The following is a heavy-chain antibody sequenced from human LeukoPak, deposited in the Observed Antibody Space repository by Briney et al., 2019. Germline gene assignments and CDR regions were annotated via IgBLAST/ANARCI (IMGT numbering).Heavy chain of an antibody. J-gene: IGHJ4*02. CDR3: ARDIRAYYYDSSGYYFDY. CDR1: GFTFSSYS. D-gene: IGHD3-22*01. V-gene: IGHV3-21*01. Sequence: GGSLRLSCAASGFTFSSYSMNWVRQAPGKGLEWVSSVSSSSSYIYYADSVKGRFTISRDNAKNSLYLQMNSLRAEDTAVYYCARDIRAYYYDSSGYYFDYWGQGTLVTVSS. CDR2: VSSSSSYI.